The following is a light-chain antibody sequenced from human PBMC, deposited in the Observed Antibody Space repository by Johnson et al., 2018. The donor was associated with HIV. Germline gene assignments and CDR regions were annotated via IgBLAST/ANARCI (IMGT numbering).Light chain of an antibody. CDR1: YSDIGNNF. Sequence: QSVLTQPPSVSAAPGQKVTISCSGSYSDIGNNFVSWYQQLPGAAPKLLIYKNDQRPSGIPDRFSGSKSGTSATLSITGIQTGDEADYYCGIWQTGLSTGGVFGTGTKVTVL. J-gene: IGLJ1*01. CDR3: GIWQTGLSTGGV. V-gene: IGLV1-51*02. CDR2: KND.